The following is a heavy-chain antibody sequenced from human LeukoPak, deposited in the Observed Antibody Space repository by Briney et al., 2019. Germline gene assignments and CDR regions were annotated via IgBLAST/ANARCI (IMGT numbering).Heavy chain of an antibody. D-gene: IGHD4-23*01. CDR2: ISSSSSYI. Sequence: GGSLRLSCAASGFTFSSYSMNWVRQAPGKGLEWVSSISSSSSYIYYADSVKGRFTIPRDNAKNSLYLQMNSLRAEDTAVYYCARVGPEDYGGNSDYWGQGTLVTVSS. J-gene: IGHJ4*02. CDR1: GFTFSSYS. V-gene: IGHV3-21*01. CDR3: ARVGPEDYGGNSDY.